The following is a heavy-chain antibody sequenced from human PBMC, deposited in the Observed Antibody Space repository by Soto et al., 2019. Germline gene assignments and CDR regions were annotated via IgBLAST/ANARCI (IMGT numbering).Heavy chain of an antibody. D-gene: IGHD3-10*01. CDR1: GFTVSSNY. CDR2: IYSGGST. Sequence: EVQLVESGGGLVQPGGSLRLSCAASGFTVSSNYMSWVRQAPGKGLEWVSVIYSGGSTYYADSVKGRFTISRDNSKNTLYLQMNSPRAEATAVYYCARDRLWFGELYGYWGQGALVNVSS. V-gene: IGHV3-66*01. CDR3: ARDRLWFGELYGY. J-gene: IGHJ4*02.